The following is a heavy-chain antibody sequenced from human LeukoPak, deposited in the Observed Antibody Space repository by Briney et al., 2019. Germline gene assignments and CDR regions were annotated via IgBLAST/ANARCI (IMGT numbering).Heavy chain of an antibody. Sequence: GGSLRLSCAASGFTFSSYGMSWVRQAPGKGLEWVSAISGSGGSTYYADSVKGRFTISRDNSKNTLYLQMNSLRAEDTALYYCANNFRGVFDYWGQGTLVTVSS. J-gene: IGHJ4*02. D-gene: IGHD3-10*01. CDR1: GFTFSSYG. CDR3: ANNFRGVFDY. V-gene: IGHV3-23*01. CDR2: ISGSGGST.